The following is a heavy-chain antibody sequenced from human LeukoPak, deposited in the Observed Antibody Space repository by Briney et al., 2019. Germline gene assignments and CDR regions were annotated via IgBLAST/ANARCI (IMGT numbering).Heavy chain of an antibody. CDR3: ARGGWYYGS. D-gene: IGHD6-19*01. CDR1: GFTFSGSW. Sequence: PGGSLRLSCAASGFTFSGSWMTWVRQAPGKGLEWVANIKQDGSEKNYVDSVKGRFTISRDNAKNSLDLQMNSLRAEDTAVYYCARGGWYYGSWGQGIQVTVSS. V-gene: IGHV3-7*04. J-gene: IGHJ4*02. CDR2: IKQDGSEK.